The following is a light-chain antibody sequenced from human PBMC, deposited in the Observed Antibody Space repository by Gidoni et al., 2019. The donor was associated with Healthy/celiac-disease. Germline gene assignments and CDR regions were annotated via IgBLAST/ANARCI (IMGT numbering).Light chain of an antibody. CDR3: SSYTSSSTSWV. CDR2: EVS. J-gene: IGLJ3*02. Sequence: QSAMTHPASVSGSPGQSITISCTGTSSDVGGYNYVSWYQQHPGKAPKLMIYEVSNRPSGVPDRFSGSKSGNTASLTISGLQAEDEADYYCSSYTSSSTSWVFGGGTKLTVL. CDR1: SSDVGGYNY. V-gene: IGLV2-14*01.